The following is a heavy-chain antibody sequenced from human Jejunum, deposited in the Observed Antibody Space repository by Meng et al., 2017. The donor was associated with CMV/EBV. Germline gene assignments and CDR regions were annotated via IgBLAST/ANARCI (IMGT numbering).Heavy chain of an antibody. J-gene: IGHJ4*02. V-gene: IGHV3-30-3*01. CDR3: ARDGDACTNGKCYLDY. CDR2: MSYDGSNI. Sequence: FTFSKYAMHWVRQAQGKGLEWVTLMSYDGSNIRYADSVMGRFTISRDNSKNTLYLQMNSLRPEDTAVYYCARDGDACTNGKCYLDYWGQGTLVTVS. CDR1: FTFSKYA. D-gene: IGHD2-8*01.